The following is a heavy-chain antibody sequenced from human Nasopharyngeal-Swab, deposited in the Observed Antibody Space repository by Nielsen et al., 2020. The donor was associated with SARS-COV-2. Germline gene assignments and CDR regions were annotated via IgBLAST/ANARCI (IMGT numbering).Heavy chain of an antibody. CDR1: GFTFSSYS. CDR2: ISGNGATT. D-gene: IGHD2-15*01. Sequence: GESLKISCAASGFTFSSYSMSWDRQAPGKGLEWVSTISGNGATTWYADSVKGRFTISRDKSTNTVYLQMNSLRAEDTALYYCARPLSRSATWSTEANWFDPWGQGTLVTVSS. CDR3: ARPLSRSATWSTEANWFDP. J-gene: IGHJ5*02. V-gene: IGHV3-23*01.